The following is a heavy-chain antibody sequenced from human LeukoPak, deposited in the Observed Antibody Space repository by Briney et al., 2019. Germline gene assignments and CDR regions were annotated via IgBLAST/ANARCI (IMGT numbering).Heavy chain of an antibody. V-gene: IGHV2-5*02. D-gene: IGHD5-18*01. CDR1: GFSLNTSGVG. CDR2: IYWDDDK. J-gene: IGHJ5*02. Sequence: SGPTLVKPTQTLTLTCTFSGFSLNTSGVGAGWIRQPPGKALAWLALIYWDDDKRYSPSLKSRLTITKDTSKNQVVLTMTNMDPVDTATYYCALDRIHLWSSWGQGTLVTISS. CDR3: ALDRIHLWSS.